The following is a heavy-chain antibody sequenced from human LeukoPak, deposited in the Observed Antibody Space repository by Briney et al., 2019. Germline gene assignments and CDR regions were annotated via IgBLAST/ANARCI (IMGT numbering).Heavy chain of an antibody. CDR3: ASSEILTTEVFDC. V-gene: IGHV4-39*01. Sequence: PSETLSLTCTVSGGSISSSSYYWGWIRQPPGKGLEWIGTMYYSGSTHHNPSLKSRVTISVDTSKNQFSLKLSSVTAADTAVYYCASSEILTTEVFDCWGQGTLVTVSS. J-gene: IGHJ4*02. CDR1: GGSISSSSYY. D-gene: IGHD4/OR15-4a*01. CDR2: MYYSGST.